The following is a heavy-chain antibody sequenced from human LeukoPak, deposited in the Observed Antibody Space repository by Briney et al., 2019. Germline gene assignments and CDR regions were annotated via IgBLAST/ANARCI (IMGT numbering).Heavy chain of an antibody. CDR1: GGSFTDYF. D-gene: IGHD3-22*01. Sequence: SETLSLTCGVFGGSFTDYFWTWIRQSPGKGLEWIGEINDYTGNTNYNPSLNSRVSISLEKSKNQFSLGLRSVTAADTAVYYCARGRIAKIVVVHSFHYGMDVWGQGTTVTVSS. V-gene: IGHV4-34*01. CDR3: ARGRIAKIVVVHSFHYGMDV. CDR2: INDYTGNT. J-gene: IGHJ6*02.